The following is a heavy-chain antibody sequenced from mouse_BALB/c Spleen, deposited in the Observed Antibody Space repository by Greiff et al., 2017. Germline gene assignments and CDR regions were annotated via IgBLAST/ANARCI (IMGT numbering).Heavy chain of an antibody. CDR2: ISDGGSYT. V-gene: IGHV5-4*02. CDR1: GFTFSDYY. CDR3: ARDKYGGFDY. J-gene: IGHJ2*01. Sequence: EVQRVESGGGLVKPGGSLKLSCAASGFTFSDYYMYWVRQTPEKRLEWVATISDGGSYTYYPDSVKGRFTISRDNAKNNLYLQMSSLKSEDTAMYYCARDKYGGFDYWGQGTTLTVSS. D-gene: IGHD2-10*02.